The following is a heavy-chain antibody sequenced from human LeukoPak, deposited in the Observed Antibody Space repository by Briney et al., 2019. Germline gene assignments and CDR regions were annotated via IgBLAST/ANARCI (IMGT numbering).Heavy chain of an antibody. V-gene: IGHV4-39*07. J-gene: IGHJ4*02. D-gene: IGHD2-15*01. CDR1: GGSISSSSYY. Sequence: SETLSLTCTVSGGSISSSSYYWGWTRQPPGKGLEWIGRIYTSGSTNYNPSLKSRVTMSVDTSQNQFSLKLNSVTAADTAVYYCVREILYCSGGSCYRGPFDNWGQGTLVTVSA. CDR3: VREILYCSGGSCYRGPFDN. CDR2: IYTSGST.